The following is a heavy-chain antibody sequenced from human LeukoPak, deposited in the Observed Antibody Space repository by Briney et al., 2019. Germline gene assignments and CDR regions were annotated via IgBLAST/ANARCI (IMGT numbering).Heavy chain of an antibody. Sequence: SETLSLTCTVFGGSISSSSYYWGWIRQPPGKGLDWIGSIYYSGSNYYNPSLKSRVTISVDTSKNQFSLKLSSVTAADTAVYYCARVHGSGSYYNFDYWGQGTLVTVSS. CDR3: ARVHGSGSYYNFDY. J-gene: IGHJ4*02. V-gene: IGHV4-39*01. CDR2: IYYSGSN. D-gene: IGHD3-10*01. CDR1: GGSISSSSYY.